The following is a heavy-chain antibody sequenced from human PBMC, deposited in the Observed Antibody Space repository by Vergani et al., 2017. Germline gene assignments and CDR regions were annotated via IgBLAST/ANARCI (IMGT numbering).Heavy chain of an antibody. CDR2: MNPNSGNT. CDR1: GYTFTSYD. J-gene: IGHJ4*02. D-gene: IGHD3-22*01. Sequence: QVQLVQSGAEVKKPGASVKVSCKASGYTFTSYDINWVRQATGQGLEWMGWMNPNSGNTGYAQKLQGRVTMTTDTSTSTAYMELRSLRSDDTAVYYCARAGRNDRTPCDYWGQGTLVTVSS. CDR3: ARAGRNDRTPCDY. V-gene: IGHV1-8*02.